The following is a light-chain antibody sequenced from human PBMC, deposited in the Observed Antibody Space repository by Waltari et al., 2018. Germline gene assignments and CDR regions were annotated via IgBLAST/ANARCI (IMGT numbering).Light chain of an antibody. CDR3: QQYYSTIFT. Sequence: DIVMTQSPDSLAVSLGERATINCKSSQSVLYSSSNKNYLAWYQQKPGQPPKLLIYWASTRESGVPDRFSGSGSGTDFTLTISSLQAEDVAVYYCQQYYSTIFTFGPGTKVDI. CDR1: QSVLYSSSNKNY. CDR2: WAS. J-gene: IGKJ3*01. V-gene: IGKV4-1*01.